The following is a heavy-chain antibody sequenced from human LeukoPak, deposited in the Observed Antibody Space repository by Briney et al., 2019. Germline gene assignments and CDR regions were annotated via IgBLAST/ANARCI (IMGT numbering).Heavy chain of an antibody. V-gene: IGHV4-59*08. D-gene: IGHD1-26*01. J-gene: IGHJ4*02. CDR1: GGSISGYY. CDR3: ARHGGSGTYPLDY. Sequence: SETLSLTCTVSGGSISGYYWSWIRQPPGKGLEWLAYIYYSGSTSYNPSLNSRVTISVDTSKNQFSQKLTSVTAADTALYYCARHGGSGTYPLDYWGQGTLVTVSS. CDR2: IYYSGST.